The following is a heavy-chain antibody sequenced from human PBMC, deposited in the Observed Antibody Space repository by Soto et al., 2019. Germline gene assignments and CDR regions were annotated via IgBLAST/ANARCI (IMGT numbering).Heavy chain of an antibody. CDR3: ARDRGGDLHSLDY. D-gene: IGHD2-21*02. CDR2: IYYSGTT. J-gene: IGHJ4*02. Sequence: SETLSLTCAVSGYSISSSNWWGWIRQPPGKGLEWIGYIYYSGTTYYNPSLKSRFTISVDTSKNQFSLKLTSVTAADTAVYYCARDRGGDLHSLDYWGQGILVTVS. CDR1: GYSISSSNW. V-gene: IGHV4-28*03.